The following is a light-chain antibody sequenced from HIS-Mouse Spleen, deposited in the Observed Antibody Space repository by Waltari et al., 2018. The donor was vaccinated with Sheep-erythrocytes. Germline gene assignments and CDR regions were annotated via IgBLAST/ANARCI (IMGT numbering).Light chain of an antibody. V-gene: IGKV1-5*03. CDR1: QSISIW. CDR2: KAS. Sequence: DIQMTQSPSTLSASVGDKVPITCRASQSISIWLAWYQQKPGKAPKLLIYKASSLESGVPSRFSGSGSGTEFTLTISSLQPDDFATYYCQQYNSYSWTFGQGTKVEIK. J-gene: IGKJ1*01. CDR3: QQYNSYSWT.